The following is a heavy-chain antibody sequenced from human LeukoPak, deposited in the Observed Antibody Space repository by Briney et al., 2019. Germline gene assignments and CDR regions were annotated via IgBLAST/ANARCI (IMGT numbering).Heavy chain of an antibody. D-gene: IGHD1-26*01. V-gene: IGHV4-4*07. CDR2: IYTSGST. CDR3: ARLSRSGSYYEYNWFDP. Sequence: SETLSLTCTVSGGSISSYYWSWIRQPAGKGLEWIGRIYTSGSTNYNPSLKSRVTMSVDTSKNQFSLKLSSVTAADTAVYYCARLSRSGSYYEYNWFDPWGQGTLVTVFS. CDR1: GGSISSYY. J-gene: IGHJ5*02.